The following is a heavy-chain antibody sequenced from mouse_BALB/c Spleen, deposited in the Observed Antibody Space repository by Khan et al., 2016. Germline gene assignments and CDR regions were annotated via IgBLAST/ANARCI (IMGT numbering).Heavy chain of an antibody. CDR2: INSNGGST. CDR3: AIRGGYYYAMDY. J-gene: IGHJ4*01. CDR1: GFTFSNYG. Sequence: EVELVESGGGLVQPGGSLKLSCAASGFTFSNYGMSWVRQTPDKRLELVATINSNGGSTSYPDSVKGRFTISRDNAKNTLYLQMSSLKSEDTAMYYCAIRGGYYYAMDYWGQGTSVTVSS. V-gene: IGHV5-6-3*01.